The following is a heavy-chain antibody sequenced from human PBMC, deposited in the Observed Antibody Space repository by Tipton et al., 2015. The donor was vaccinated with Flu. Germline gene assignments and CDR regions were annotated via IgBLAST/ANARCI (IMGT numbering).Heavy chain of an antibody. CDR1: GGSFSGYY. J-gene: IGHJ6*03. CDR3: ARETRFLEWLHMDV. CDR2: IYTSGCT. Sequence: PGLVKPSETLSLTCAVYGGSFSGYYWSWIRQPAGKGLEWIGRIYTSGCTNYNPSLKSRVTMSVDTSKNQFSLKLSSVTAADTAVYYCARETRFLEWLHMDVWGKGTTVTVSS. D-gene: IGHD3-3*01. V-gene: IGHV4-4*07.